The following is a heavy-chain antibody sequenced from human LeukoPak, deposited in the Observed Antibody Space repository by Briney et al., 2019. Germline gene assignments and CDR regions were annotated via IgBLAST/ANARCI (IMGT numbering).Heavy chain of an antibody. J-gene: IGHJ4*02. CDR1: GFTFSDYY. D-gene: IGHD3-3*01. Sequence: NSGGSLRLSCAASGFTFSDYYMSWIRQAPGKGLEWVSYISSSGSTIYYADSVKGRFTISRDNAKNSLYLQMNSLRAEDTAVYYCARVRTRVTIFGVVTPDYFDYWGQGTLVTVSS. V-gene: IGHV3-11*04. CDR2: ISSSGSTI. CDR3: ARVRTRVTIFGVVTPDYFDY.